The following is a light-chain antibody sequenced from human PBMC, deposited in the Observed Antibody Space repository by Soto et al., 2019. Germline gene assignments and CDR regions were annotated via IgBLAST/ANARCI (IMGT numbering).Light chain of an antibody. CDR2: AAS. Sequence: DIQMTQSPSSLSASVGDRVTITCRASQSISSYLNWYQQKPGKAPKLLIYAASSLQSGVPSRFSGSGSGTDFTLTISSLQPEDFATYYRQQRYSTSREFGQGTNVDIK. J-gene: IGKJ1*01. CDR1: QSISSY. CDR3: QQRYSTSRE. V-gene: IGKV1-39*01.